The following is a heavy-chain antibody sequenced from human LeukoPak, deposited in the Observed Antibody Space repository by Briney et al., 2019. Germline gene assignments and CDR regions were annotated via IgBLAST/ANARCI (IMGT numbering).Heavy chain of an antibody. CDR2: IKPDGSEK. Sequence: GGSLGLSCAPSGFTFTTYWMSWFRQAPGKGLEWLANIKPDGSEKNYVDSVRGRFTISRDNAKNSLYLEMNSLRAEDTAVYYCARGAWYYIYWGQGTLVSVSS. CDR3: ARGAWYYIY. J-gene: IGHJ4*02. CDR1: GFTFTTYW. V-gene: IGHV3-7*01. D-gene: IGHD6-19*01.